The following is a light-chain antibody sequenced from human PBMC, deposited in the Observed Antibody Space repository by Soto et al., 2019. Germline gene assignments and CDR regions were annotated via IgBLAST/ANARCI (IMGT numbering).Light chain of an antibody. V-gene: IGKV4-1*01. CDR2: WVT. CDR1: QSVLYSTNNKNY. CDR3: QQYYITPLT. J-gene: IGKJ4*01. Sequence: DIVMTQSPASLAVSLGERATINCKSRQSVLYSTNNKNYLAWYQQKPGQPPKLLIYWVTTRESGVPDRFSGSGSGTDFTLTISSLQAEDVAVYYCQQYYITPLTFGGGTKVEIK.